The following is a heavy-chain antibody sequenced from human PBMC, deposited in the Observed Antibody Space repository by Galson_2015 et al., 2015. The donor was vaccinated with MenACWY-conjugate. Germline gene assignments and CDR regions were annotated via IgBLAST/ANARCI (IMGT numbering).Heavy chain of an antibody. J-gene: IGHJ6*02. CDR3: ATARRAAAECYYYYGIDV. CDR1: GYTLTDLS. Sequence: SVKVSCKVSGYTLTDLSMHWVRQAPGKGLEWMGGFDPEDGGTIYAQKFQGRVTMTEDTSTDTAYMELSSLRSEDTAVYYCATARRAAAECYYYYGIDVWGQGTTVTVSS. V-gene: IGHV1-24*01. D-gene: IGHD6-13*01. CDR2: FDPEDGGT.